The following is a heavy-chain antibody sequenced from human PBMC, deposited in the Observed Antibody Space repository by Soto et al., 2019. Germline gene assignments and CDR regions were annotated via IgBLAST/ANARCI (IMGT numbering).Heavy chain of an antibody. CDR3: ARPSPGTVKGDYGMDV. CDR1: GGTFSSYA. D-gene: IGHD4-4*01. V-gene: IGHV1-69*18. Sequence: QVQLVQSGAEVKKPGSSVKVSCKASGGTFSSYAISWVRQAPGQGLEWMGRIIPIFGTANYAQKFQGRVTITADESTSTAYMELICLRSEDRAVYYCARPSPGTVKGDYGMDVWGQGTTVTVSS. CDR2: IIPIFGTA. J-gene: IGHJ6*02.